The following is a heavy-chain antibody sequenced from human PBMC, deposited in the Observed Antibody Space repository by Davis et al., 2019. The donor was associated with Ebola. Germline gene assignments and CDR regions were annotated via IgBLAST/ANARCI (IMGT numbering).Heavy chain of an antibody. D-gene: IGHD2-2*01. CDR3: TRDQYCSGTNCWWYFDF. CDR2: IYSGGTT. CDR1: GFTVSSNY. Sequence: PGGSLRLSCAASGFTVSSNYMSWVRQAPGKGLEWVSVIYSGGTTYYADSVKGRFTISRDNSKNTLYLQMNSLRAEDTAVYYCTRDQYCSGTNCWWYFDFWGRGTLVTVSS. J-gene: IGHJ2*01. V-gene: IGHV3-53*01.